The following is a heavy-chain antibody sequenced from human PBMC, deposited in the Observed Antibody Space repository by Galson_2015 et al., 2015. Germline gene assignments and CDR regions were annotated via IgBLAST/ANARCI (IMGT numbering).Heavy chain of an antibody. J-gene: IGHJ5*02. CDR1: GDTFSSYN. CDR2: IIPILGIA. V-gene: IGHV1-69*04. CDR3: ARDVAKYSSGYPNWFDP. Sequence: SVKVSCKASGDTFSSYNISWVRQAPGQGLEWMGRIIPILGIANYAQKFQGRVTITADKSTSTAYMELSSLRSEDTAVYYCARDVAKYSSGYPNWFDPWGQGTLVTVSS. D-gene: IGHD3-22*01.